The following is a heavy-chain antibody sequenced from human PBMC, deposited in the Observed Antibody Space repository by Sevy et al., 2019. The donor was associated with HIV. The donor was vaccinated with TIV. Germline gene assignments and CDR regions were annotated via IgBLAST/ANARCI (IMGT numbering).Heavy chain of an antibody. V-gene: IGHV3-15*01. J-gene: IGHJ3*02. D-gene: IGHD3-22*01. CDR1: GFTFSNAW. CDR3: TTGSRNYYDSSGYAFDI. CDR2: IKSKTDGGTT. Sequence: GESLKISCAASGFTFSNAWMSWVRQAPGNGLEWVGRIKSKTDGGTTDYAAPVKGRFTISRDDSKNTLYLQMNSLKTEDTAVYYCTTGSRNYYDSSGYAFDIWGQWTMVTVSS.